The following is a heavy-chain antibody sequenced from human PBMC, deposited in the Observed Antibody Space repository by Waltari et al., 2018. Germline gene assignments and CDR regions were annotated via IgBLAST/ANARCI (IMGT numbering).Heavy chain of an antibody. CDR2: IYHSGST. D-gene: IGHD3-3*01. J-gene: IGHJ4*02. Sequence: QVQLQESGPGLVKPSETLSLTCTVSGYSISSGYYWGWIRTPPGKGLEWIGSIYHSGSTYYNPSLKSRVTISVDTSKNQFSLKLSSVTAADTAVYYCARAEGGTIFGVVNLYYFDYWGQGTLVTVSS. CDR1: GYSISSGYY. V-gene: IGHV4-38-2*02. CDR3: ARAEGGTIFGVVNLYYFDY.